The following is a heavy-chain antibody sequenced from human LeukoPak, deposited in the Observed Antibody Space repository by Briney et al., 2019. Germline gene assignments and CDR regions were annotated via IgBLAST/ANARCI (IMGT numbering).Heavy chain of an antibody. CDR1: GGTFSSYA. D-gene: IGHD2-15*01. Sequence: SVKVSCKASGGTFSSYAISWVRQAPGQGLEWMGRIIPILGIANYAQKFQGRVTMTADNSTSTAYMELSSLRSEDTAVYYCARGDGRSFDYWGQGTLVTVSS. CDR2: IIPILGIA. J-gene: IGHJ4*02. V-gene: IGHV1-69*04. CDR3: ARGDGRSFDY.